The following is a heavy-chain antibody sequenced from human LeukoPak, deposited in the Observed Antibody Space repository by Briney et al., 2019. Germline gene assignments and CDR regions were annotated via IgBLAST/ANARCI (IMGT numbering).Heavy chain of an antibody. J-gene: IGHJ3*02. CDR2: IYHSGST. V-gene: IGHV4-4*02. D-gene: IGHD5-12*01. Sequence: SETLSLTCAVSGGSISSSNWWSWVRQPPGKGLEWIGEIYHSGSTNYNPSLKSRVTISVDKSKNQFSLKLSSVTAADTAVYYCARGGDIVATSNAFDIWGQGTMVTVSS. CDR1: GGSISSSNW. CDR3: ARGGDIVATSNAFDI.